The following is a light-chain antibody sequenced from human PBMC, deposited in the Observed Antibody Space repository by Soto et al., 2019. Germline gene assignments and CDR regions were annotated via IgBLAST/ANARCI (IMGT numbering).Light chain of an antibody. V-gene: IGLV2-14*01. Sequence: QSVLTQPASVSGSPGQSITISCTGTSSDVGGYNYVSWYQRHPGKAPKLMIYDVSNRPSGVSNRFSGSKSGNTASLTISGLQAEDEADYYCSPYTSSSTLYVFGTGTKVTVL. CDR2: DVS. CDR3: SPYTSSSTLYV. CDR1: SSDVGGYNY. J-gene: IGLJ1*01.